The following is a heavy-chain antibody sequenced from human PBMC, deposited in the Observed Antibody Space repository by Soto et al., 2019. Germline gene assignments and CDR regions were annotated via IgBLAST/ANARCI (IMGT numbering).Heavy chain of an antibody. V-gene: IGHV4-39*01. CDR1: GGSISSSSYY. J-gene: IGHJ6*02. CDR3: ARRYNYDFWSGYYGV. CDR2: IYYSGST. D-gene: IGHD3-3*01. Sequence: QLQLQESGPGLVKPSETLSLTCTVSGGSISSSSYYWGWIRQPPGKGLEWIGSIYYSGSTYYNPSLKSRVTISVDTSKNQFSLKLSSVTAADTAVYYCARRYNYDFWSGYYGVWGQGTTFTVSS.